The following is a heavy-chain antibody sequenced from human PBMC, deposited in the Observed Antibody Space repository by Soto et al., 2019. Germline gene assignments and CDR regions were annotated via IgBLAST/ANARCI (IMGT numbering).Heavy chain of an antibody. CDR2: ISSGSEYI. Sequence: GGSLRLSCSASGFTFSATGMNWVRQAPGKGPEWVSSISSGSEYIFYGDSVQGRLTISRDNAKNSVYLQMNSLRAEDTAVYYCARDQLYYNDISGRPLNAFDVWGQGTMVTVSS. D-gene: IGHD3-22*01. V-gene: IGHV3-21*01. CDR3: ARDQLYYNDISGRPLNAFDV. CDR1: GFTFSATG. J-gene: IGHJ3*01.